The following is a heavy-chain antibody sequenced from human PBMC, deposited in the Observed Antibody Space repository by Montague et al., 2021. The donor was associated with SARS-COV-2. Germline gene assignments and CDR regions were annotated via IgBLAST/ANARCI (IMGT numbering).Heavy chain of an antibody. V-gene: IGHV4-34*01. CDR2: INHGGST. CDR3: ARLRDGVVPSPILGVGPYYSYYYMDV. D-gene: IGHD3-10*01. Sequence: SDTLSLTCAVHGTSFSGYYWNWIRQPPGKGLEWIGEINHGGSTKYSPSLKSRLTISAGTSKNQFSPKLTSVAAADTAVYYCARLRDGVVPSPILGVGPYYSYYYMDVWGRGTTVTVSS. CDR1: GTSFSGYY. J-gene: IGHJ6*03.